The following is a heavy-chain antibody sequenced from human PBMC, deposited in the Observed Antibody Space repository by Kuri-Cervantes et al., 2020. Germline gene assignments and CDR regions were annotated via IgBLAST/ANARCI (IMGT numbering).Heavy chain of an antibody. CDR1: GFTFSNAW. J-gene: IGHJ3*02. CDR3: TTKKYYCSSTSCYGGAFDI. D-gene: IGHD2-2*01. V-gene: IGHV3-15*01. Sequence: GESLKISCAASGFTFSNAWMSWVRQAPGKGLEWVGRIKSKTDGGTTDYAAPVKGGFTISRDDSKNTLYLQMNSLKTEDTAVYYCTTKKYYCSSTSCYGGAFDIWGQGTMVTVSS. CDR2: IKSKTDGGTT.